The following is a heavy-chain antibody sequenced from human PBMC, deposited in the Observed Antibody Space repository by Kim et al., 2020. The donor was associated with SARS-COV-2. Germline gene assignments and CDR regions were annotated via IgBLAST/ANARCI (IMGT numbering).Heavy chain of an antibody. V-gene: IGHV3-21*01. J-gene: IGHJ4*02. Sequence: GGSLRLSCAASGFTFSSYSMNWVRQAPGKGLEWVSSISSSSSYIYYADSGKGRFTISRDNAKTALYLQMNSLRAEETAVYYCARDHHDSSASTDFYWGQGTLVSVSS. CDR2: ISSSSSYI. CDR1: GFTFSSYS. CDR3: ARDHHDSSASTDFY. D-gene: IGHD3-22*01.